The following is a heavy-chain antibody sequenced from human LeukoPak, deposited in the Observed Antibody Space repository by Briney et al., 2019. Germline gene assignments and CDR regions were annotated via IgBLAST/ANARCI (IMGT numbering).Heavy chain of an antibody. CDR2: IYPGDSDT. CDR3: ASGYSSGWYYFDY. D-gene: IGHD6-19*01. CDR1: AYSFTSYW. Sequence: GESLKISCKGSAYSFTSYWIGWVRQMPRKGLEWMGIIYPGDSDTRYSPSFQGQVTISADKSISTAYLQWSSLKASDTAMYYCASGYSSGWYYFDYWGQGTLVTVSS. J-gene: IGHJ4*02. V-gene: IGHV5-51*01.